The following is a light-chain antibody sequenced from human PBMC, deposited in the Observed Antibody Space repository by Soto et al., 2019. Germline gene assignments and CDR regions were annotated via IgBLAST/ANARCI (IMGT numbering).Light chain of an antibody. CDR3: QPSTNGPRT. CDR2: GAS. V-gene: IGKV3-15*01. J-gene: IGKJ1*01. Sequence: EIVMTQSPATLSVSPGERATLSCRASQSVSSNLAWYQQKPGQAPRLLVYGASTRATGIPAKVSGSGSGTEFNLTISSLQSEDSEGSCCQPSTNGPRTFGPGTKVAL. CDR1: QSVSSN.